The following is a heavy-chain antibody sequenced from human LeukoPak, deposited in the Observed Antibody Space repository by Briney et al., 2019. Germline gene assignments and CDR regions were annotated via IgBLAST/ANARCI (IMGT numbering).Heavy chain of an antibody. D-gene: IGHD3-3*01. V-gene: IGHV3-15*01. CDR2: IKSETDGGTT. Sequence: GGSLRLSCAVSGFTFSNAWMSWVRQAPGKGLEWVGRIKSETDGGTTDYAAPVKGRFTISRDDSKNTLYLQMNSLKIEDTAVYYCTTVRSTYYDFWSGPLWGQGSLVTVSS. CDR3: TTVRSTYYDFWSGPL. J-gene: IGHJ4*02. CDR1: GFTFSNAW.